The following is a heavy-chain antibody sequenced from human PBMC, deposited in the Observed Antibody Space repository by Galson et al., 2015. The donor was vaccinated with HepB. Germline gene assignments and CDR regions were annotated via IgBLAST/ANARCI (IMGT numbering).Heavy chain of an antibody. CDR1: GFTFSIYT. V-gene: IGHV3-21*01. Sequence: SLRLSCAASGFTFSIYTINWVRQAPGKGLEWISSITSSSSYIHYADSVKGRFTISRDNAKNSLYLQMNSLRVDDTAVYYCASLFSIDYWGQGTLVTVSS. J-gene: IGHJ4*02. CDR2: ITSSSSYI. D-gene: IGHD3-3*02. CDR3: ASLFSIDY.